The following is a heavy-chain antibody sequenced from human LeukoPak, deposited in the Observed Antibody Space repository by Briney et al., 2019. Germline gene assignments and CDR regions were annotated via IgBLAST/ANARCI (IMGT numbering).Heavy chain of an antibody. CDR2: IYYSGST. CDR3: ARVGITGTTSRDY. D-gene: IGHD1-7*01. Sequence: PSETLSLTCTVSGGSITSYYWSWIRQPPGKGLEWIGYIYYSGSTNYNPSLKSRVTISVDTSKNQFSLKLSSVTAADTAVYYCARVGITGTTSRDYWGQGTLVTVSS. CDR1: GGSITSYY. V-gene: IGHV4-59*01. J-gene: IGHJ4*02.